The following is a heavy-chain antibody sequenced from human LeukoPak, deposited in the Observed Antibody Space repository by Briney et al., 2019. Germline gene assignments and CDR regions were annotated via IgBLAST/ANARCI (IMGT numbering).Heavy chain of an antibody. D-gene: IGHD3-22*01. Sequence: GGSLRLSCAASGFTFSSYWMHWVRQAPGKGLEWVSSISSSSSYIYYADSVKGRFTISRDNAKNSLYLQMNSLRAEDTAVYYCARDLAITMIVVVNSWYFDLWGRGTLVTVSS. CDR1: GFTFSSYW. V-gene: IGHV3-21*01. J-gene: IGHJ2*01. CDR2: ISSSSSYI. CDR3: ARDLAITMIVVVNSWYFDL.